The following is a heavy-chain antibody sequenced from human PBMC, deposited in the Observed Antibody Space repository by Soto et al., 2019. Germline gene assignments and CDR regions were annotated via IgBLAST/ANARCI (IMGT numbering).Heavy chain of an antibody. CDR1: GGSISSSSYY. Sequence: SETLSLTCTVSGGSISSSSYYWGWIRQPPGKGLEWIGSIYYSGSTYYNPSLKSRVTISVDTSKNQFSLKLSSVTAADTAVYYCARITMVRGVIIAYYYYGMDVWGQGTTVTLSS. D-gene: IGHD3-10*01. V-gene: IGHV4-39*01. CDR2: IYYSGST. CDR3: ARITMVRGVIIAYYYYGMDV. J-gene: IGHJ6*02.